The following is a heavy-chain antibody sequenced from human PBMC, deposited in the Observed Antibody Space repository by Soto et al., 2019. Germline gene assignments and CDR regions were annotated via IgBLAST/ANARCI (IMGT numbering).Heavy chain of an antibody. V-gene: IGHV3-21*01. CDR1: GPTFSTYG. D-gene: IGHD2-2*01. CDR2: ITSSGSYI. J-gene: IGHJ4*02. CDR3: ARDESAGSSTSN. Sequence: DVQLVESGGGLVKPGGSLRLSCVASGPTFSTYGMKWIRQTPGKGLEWVSSITSSGSYIHYADSVQGRFTVSRDNAKNSMYLQMNSLSVEDTAVYFCARDESAGSSTSNWGQGTRVTVSS.